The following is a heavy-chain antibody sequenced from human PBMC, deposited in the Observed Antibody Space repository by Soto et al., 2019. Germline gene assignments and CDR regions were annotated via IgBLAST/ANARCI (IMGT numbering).Heavy chain of an antibody. CDR3: TRDLGETSMAY. J-gene: IGHJ4*02. CDR2: IHHTGST. CDR1: GYSISSGYY. Sequence: SETLFLTCAVSGYSISSGYYWGWVRQPPGKGLEWIGSIHHTGSTYYNPSLKSRVTIPVDTSKNQFSLKLSSVTAADTAVYYCTRDLGETSMAYWGQGTLVTVSS. D-gene: IGHD5-18*01. V-gene: IGHV4-38-2*02.